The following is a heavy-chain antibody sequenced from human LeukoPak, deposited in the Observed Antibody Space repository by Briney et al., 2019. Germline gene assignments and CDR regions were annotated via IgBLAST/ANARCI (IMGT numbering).Heavy chain of an antibody. V-gene: IGHV4-4*09. CDR2: IYTSGST. Sequence: SETLSLTCAVYGGSFSGYYWSWIRQPPGKGLEWIGYIYTSGSTNYNPSLKSRVTISVDTSKNQFSLKLSSVTAADTAVYYCARGIAARSTDPYFDYWGQGTLVTVSS. CDR3: ARGIAARSTDPYFDY. CDR1: GGSFSGYY. D-gene: IGHD6-6*01. J-gene: IGHJ4*02.